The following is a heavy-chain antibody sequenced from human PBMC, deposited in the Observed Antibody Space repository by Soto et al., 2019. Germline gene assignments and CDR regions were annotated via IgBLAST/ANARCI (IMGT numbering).Heavy chain of an antibody. V-gene: IGHV4-4*02. CDR1: NGSISSRKW. Sequence: SETLSLTCTVSNGSISSRKWWTWVRQTPGKGLEWIGEINHSGSTNYNPSLKSRVTISVDTSKNQFSLKLTSVTAADTAVYYCAREPDVWGQGTTVTVSS. CDR2: INHSGST. J-gene: IGHJ6*02. CDR3: AREPDV.